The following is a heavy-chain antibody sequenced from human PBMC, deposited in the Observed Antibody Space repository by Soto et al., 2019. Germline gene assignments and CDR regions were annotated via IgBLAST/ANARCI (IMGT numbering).Heavy chain of an antibody. D-gene: IGHD4-17*01. CDR2: IWYDGTQK. V-gene: IGHV3-33*01. CDR3: ARAGGTTVTGLWHFDS. CDR1: GFTFNTYS. J-gene: IGHJ4*02. Sequence: QVQLEESGGGVVQPGRSLRLSCEASGFTFNTYSMHWVRQPPGKGLEGLAAIWYDGTQKYYADSVKGRFIISRDNSKKTLYLEMNSLRAEDTAVYYWARAGGTTVTGLWHFDSWGQGTLVTVSS.